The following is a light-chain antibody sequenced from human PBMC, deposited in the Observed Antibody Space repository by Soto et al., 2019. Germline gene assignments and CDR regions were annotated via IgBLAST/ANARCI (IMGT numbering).Light chain of an antibody. J-gene: IGKJ1*01. CDR1: ESVRHY. V-gene: IGKV3D-15*01. CDR3: QQYNNWPRT. Sequence: ILVTQSPATLAVSPGERAAVSFRASESVRHYVAWYQQKPGQAPRLLIYDASTRATGIPARFSGRGSGTEFTLTISSPQSEEFAVYYCQQYNNWPRTFGQGTKVDIK. CDR2: DAS.